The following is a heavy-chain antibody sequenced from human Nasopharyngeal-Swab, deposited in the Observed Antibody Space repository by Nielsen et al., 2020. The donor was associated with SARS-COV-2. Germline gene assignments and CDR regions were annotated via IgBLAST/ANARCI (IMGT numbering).Heavy chain of an antibody. CDR3: ARDGLDYDFWSAYFMDV. CDR2: INSSNSYI. J-gene: IGHJ6*02. CDR1: GFTFNKYN. Sequence: GSLKISCAAPGFTFNKYNFNWGRPGPGEGVEWVSSINSSNSYIYYADSVKGRFTISRDNAKNSLYLQMNSLRAEDTAVYYCARDGLDYDFWSAYFMDVWGQGTTVTVSS. D-gene: IGHD3-3*01. V-gene: IGHV3-21*01.